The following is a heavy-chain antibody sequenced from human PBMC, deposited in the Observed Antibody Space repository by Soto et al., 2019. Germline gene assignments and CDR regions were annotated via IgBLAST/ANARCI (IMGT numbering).Heavy chain of an antibody. Sequence: QVQLVQSGAEVKKPGASVKVSCKASGGTFSNYAITWVRQAPGQGLEWMGGIIPIFGTTNYAQKCQGRVTITADDSTTTAYMELSSLRSEDTAVYYCAKDGGRDGYFGNWFDPWGQGTLVTVSS. CDR2: IIPIFGTT. CDR1: GGTFSNYA. D-gene: IGHD5-12*01. CDR3: AKDGGRDGYFGNWFDP. V-gene: IGHV1-69*12. J-gene: IGHJ5*02.